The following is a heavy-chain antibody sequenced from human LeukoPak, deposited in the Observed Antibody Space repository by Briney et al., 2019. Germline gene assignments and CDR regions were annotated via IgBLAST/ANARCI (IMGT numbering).Heavy chain of an antibody. CDR1: GGSISSYY. D-gene: IGHD3-22*01. V-gene: IGHV4-4*09. CDR3: ARMLDSSGYYNDAFDI. Sequence: PSETLSLTCTVSGGSISSYYWSWIRQPPGKGLEWTGYIYTSGSTNYNPSLKSRVTISVDTSKNQFSLKLSSVTAADTAVYYCARMLDSSGYYNDAFDIWGQGTMVTVSS. CDR2: IYTSGST. J-gene: IGHJ3*02.